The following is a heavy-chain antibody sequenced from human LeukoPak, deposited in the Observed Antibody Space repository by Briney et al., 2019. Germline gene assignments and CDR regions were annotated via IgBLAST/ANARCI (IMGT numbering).Heavy chain of an antibody. CDR1: GFTFSSYW. CDR2: IKQDGSEK. Sequence: GGSLRLSCAASGFTFSSYWMSWVRQAPGKGLEWVANIKQDGSEKYYVDSVKGRFTISRDNAKNSLYLQMNSLRAEDTALYYCGREAFGIAVAGSNVFDIWGKGKMVTVSS. D-gene: IGHD6-19*01. CDR3: GREAFGIAVAGSNVFDI. J-gene: IGHJ3*02. V-gene: IGHV3-7*01.